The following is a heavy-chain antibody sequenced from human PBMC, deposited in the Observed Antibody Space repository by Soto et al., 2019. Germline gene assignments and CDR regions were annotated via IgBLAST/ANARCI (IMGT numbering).Heavy chain of an antibody. D-gene: IGHD6-13*01. CDR3: ARGRISSSSSRTQRNWFDP. Sequence: SETLSLTCAVYGGSFSGYYWSWIRQPPGKGLEWIGEINHSGSTNYNPSLKSRVTIPVDTSKNQFSLKLSSVTAADTAVYYCARGRISSSSSRTQRNWFDPWGQGTLVTVSS. CDR2: INHSGST. J-gene: IGHJ5*02. CDR1: GGSFSGYY. V-gene: IGHV4-34*01.